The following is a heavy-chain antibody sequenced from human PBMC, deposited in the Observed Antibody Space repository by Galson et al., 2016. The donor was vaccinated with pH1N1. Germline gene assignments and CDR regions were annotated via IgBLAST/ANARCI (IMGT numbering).Heavy chain of an antibody. CDR3: AKGSAVGQPYYFDY. Sequence: SLRPSCEASGFTFSNYAMSWVRQAPGQGLEWVSAISAGGSSTYFAEYVKGRVTITRDTSKNTPYLQINSLRAEDTAVYYCAKGSAVGQPYYFDYWGQGTLVTVSS. CDR1: GFTFSNYA. CDR2: ISAGGSST. V-gene: IGHV3-23*01. J-gene: IGHJ4*02. D-gene: IGHD6-13*01.